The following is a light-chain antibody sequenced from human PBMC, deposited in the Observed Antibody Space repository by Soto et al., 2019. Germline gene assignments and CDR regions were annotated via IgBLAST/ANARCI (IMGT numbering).Light chain of an antibody. CDR1: SSDVGGYNY. CDR2: EVT. J-gene: IGLJ1*01. CDR3: GSYSSTTTYV. V-gene: IGLV2-14*03. Sequence: QSALTQPASVSGSPGQSITNFCTGTSSDVGGYNYVSWYQQHPGRAPKLMIYEVTSRPSGVPNRFSGSKSGNTASLTISGLRAEDEADYFCGSYSSTTTYVFGPGTKLTVL.